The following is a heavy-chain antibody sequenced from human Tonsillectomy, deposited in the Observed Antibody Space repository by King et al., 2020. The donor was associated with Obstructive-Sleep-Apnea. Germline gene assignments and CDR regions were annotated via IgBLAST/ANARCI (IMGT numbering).Heavy chain of an antibody. CDR1: GYTFTGYY. J-gene: IGHJ4*02. CDR3: ATVAVSTATFYFDC. D-gene: IGHD4-17*01. CDR2: INPNSGGT. V-gene: IGHV1-2*02. Sequence: QLVQSGAEVKKPGASVKVSCKASGYTFTGYYIHWLRQAPGQGLGWMGWINPNSGGTSYAQKFQGRITMTRDTSISTAYLELSSLTSDDTAEYYCATVAVSTATFYFDCWGQGTQVTVSS.